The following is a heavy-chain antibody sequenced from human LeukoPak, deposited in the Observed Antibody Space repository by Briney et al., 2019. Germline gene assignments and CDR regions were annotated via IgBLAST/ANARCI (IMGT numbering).Heavy chain of an antibody. CDR2: ISGSGGST. Sequence: PGGSLRLSCAASGFTFSSYAMSWVRQAPGKGLEWVSAISGSGGSTYYADSVKGRFTISRDNSKNTLYLQMDSLRAEDTAVYYCAKDRGAWRDYYDSSGYLGDAFDIWGQGTMVTVSS. J-gene: IGHJ3*02. D-gene: IGHD3-22*01. CDR3: AKDRGAWRDYYDSSGYLGDAFDI. V-gene: IGHV3-23*01. CDR1: GFTFSSYA.